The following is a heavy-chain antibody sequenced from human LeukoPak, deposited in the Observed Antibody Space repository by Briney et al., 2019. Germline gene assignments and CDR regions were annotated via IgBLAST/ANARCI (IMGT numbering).Heavy chain of an antibody. CDR1: GGSISSYY. J-gene: IGHJ4*02. Sequence: SETLSLTCTVSGGSISSYYWSWIRQPPGKGLEWIGYIYYSGSTYYNPSLKSRVTISVDTSKNQFSLKLSSVTAAGTAVYYCARVGSTTSFDYWGQGTLVTVSS. D-gene: IGHD3-10*01. V-gene: IGHV4-59*08. CDR2: IYYSGST. CDR3: ARVGSTTSFDY.